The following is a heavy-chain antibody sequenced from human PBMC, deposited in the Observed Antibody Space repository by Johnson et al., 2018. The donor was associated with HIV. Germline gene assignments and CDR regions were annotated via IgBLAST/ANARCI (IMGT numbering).Heavy chain of an antibody. V-gene: IGHV3-64*01. CDR1: GFTFRSNY. D-gene: IGHD2-2*01. CDR3: ARGIQPDAFDI. Sequence: VQLVESGGGLVKPGGSLRLSCAASGFTFRSNYMHWVRQAPGKGLEYVSSISSNGGSTYYANSVKGRFTISRDNSKNTLYLQMGSLRAEDMAVYYCARGIQPDAFDIWGQGTMVTVSS. CDR2: ISSNGGST. J-gene: IGHJ3*02.